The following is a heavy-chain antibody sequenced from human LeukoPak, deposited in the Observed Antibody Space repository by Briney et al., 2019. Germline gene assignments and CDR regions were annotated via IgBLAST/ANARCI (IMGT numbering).Heavy chain of an antibody. Sequence: PGGSLRLSCAASGFTFSTYWTHWVRHAPGKGLVWVSRIKSDGSTNYADSVKGRFTISRDNAKNTLSLQMNSLRPEDTGVYYCARAPSEIGGYYPEYFRHWGQGTLVTVSS. J-gene: IGHJ1*01. CDR2: IKSDGST. D-gene: IGHD3-3*01. CDR3: ARAPSEIGGYYPEYFRH. CDR1: GFTFSTYW. V-gene: IGHV3-74*01.